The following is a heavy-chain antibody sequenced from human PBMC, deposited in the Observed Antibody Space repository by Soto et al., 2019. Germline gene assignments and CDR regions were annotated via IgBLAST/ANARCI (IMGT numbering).Heavy chain of an antibody. CDR3: ASDGVTMGHYYDYGMDV. J-gene: IGHJ6*02. CDR1: GFTFSSYS. CDR2: ISSSSSYI. V-gene: IGHV3-21*01. D-gene: IGHD3-10*01. Sequence: PAGSLRLSCAASGFTFSSYSMNWVRQAPGKGLEWVSSISSSSSYIYYADSVKGRFTISRDNAKNSLYLQMNSLSAEDTAVYYCASDGVTMGHYYDYGMDVWGQGTTVTVSS.